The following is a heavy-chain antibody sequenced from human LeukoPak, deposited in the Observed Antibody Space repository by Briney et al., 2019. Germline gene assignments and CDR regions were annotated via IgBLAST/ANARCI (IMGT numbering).Heavy chain of an antibody. Sequence: ASVKVSCKASGYTFTGYYMHWVRQAPGQGLEWMGWINSDNGATNYAHSFQGRVTMTRDTSISTAYMDLSRLRSDDTAVYYCARDLKTYNWNDNGFGYWGQGTLVTVSS. CDR2: INSDNGAT. CDR1: GYTFTGYY. CDR3: ARDLKTYNWNDNGFGY. V-gene: IGHV1-2*02. D-gene: IGHD1-1*01. J-gene: IGHJ4*02.